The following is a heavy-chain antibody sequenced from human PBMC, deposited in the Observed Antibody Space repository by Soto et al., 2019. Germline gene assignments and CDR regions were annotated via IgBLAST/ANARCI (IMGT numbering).Heavy chain of an antibody. Sequence: GGSLRLSCAASGFTFSSYAMNWVRQAPGKGLEWVSGISGSGGSTYYVDSVRGRFTISRDISKNTLYLQLNSLRAEDTAVYYCAKSLGPGLYSSNWLFFDYWGQGTLVTVSS. J-gene: IGHJ4*02. CDR1: GFTFSSYA. V-gene: IGHV3-23*01. CDR3: AKSLGPGLYSSNWLFFDY. D-gene: IGHD6-13*01. CDR2: ISGSGGST.